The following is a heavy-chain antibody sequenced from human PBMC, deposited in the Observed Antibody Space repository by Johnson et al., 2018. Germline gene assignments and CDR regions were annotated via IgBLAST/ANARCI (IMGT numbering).Heavy chain of an antibody. Sequence: QVQLVQSGGGVVQPGRSLRLSCAASGFTFSNSAMHWVRQAPGKGLEWVAVISYDGSHKYYADSVKALFTISRDNSKSTVDLQVSSLGAEDTAIYFCARHVGWQLLAANYYMDVWGKGTPVTVSS. J-gene: IGHJ6*03. V-gene: IGHV3-30-3*01. CDR1: GFTFSNSA. D-gene: IGHD6-25*01. CDR2: ISYDGSHK. CDR3: ARHVGWQLLAANYYMDV.